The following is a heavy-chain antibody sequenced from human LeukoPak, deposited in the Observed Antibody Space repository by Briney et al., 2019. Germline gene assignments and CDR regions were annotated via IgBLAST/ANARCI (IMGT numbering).Heavy chain of an antibody. CDR1: GDSFSTINGA. CDR2: TYYRSTWYY. CDR3: ARDEGNTGWHTFDI. D-gene: IGHD6-19*01. V-gene: IGHV6-1*01. J-gene: IGHJ4*02. Sequence: SQTLSVTCGLSGDSFSTINGAWNWVRQSPSRGLEWLGRTYYRSTWYYDYAVSVQGRITINPDTSKNQFPLQLSSVTPEDTAVYYCARDEGNTGWHTFDIWGQGTLITVSS.